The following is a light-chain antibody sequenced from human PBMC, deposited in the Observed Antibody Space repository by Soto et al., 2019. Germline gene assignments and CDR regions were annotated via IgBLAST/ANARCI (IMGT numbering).Light chain of an antibody. J-gene: IGKJ1*01. V-gene: IGKV1-5*03. CDR2: KAS. CDR3: QHYNHYSEA. CDR1: QTISSW. Sequence: DIQMTQSPSTLSGSVGDRVTITCRASQTISSWLAWYQQKPGKAPKLLIYKASTLKSGVTSRFSGGGSKTEFNLTTSSLQPDDFATYSCQHYNHYSEAFGQGTKVEL.